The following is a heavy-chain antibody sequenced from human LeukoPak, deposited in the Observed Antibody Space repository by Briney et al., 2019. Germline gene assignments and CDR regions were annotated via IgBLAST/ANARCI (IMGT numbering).Heavy chain of an antibody. CDR3: ARVSADTYYYDSSGYYGTLFDY. Sequence: PSETLSLTCTVSGGSISSSSYYWGWIRQPPGKGLEWFGSIYYSGSTYYNPSLKSRVTISVDTSKNQFSLKLSSVTAADTAVYYCARVSADTYYYDSSGYYGTLFDYWGQGTLVTVSS. J-gene: IGHJ4*02. CDR2: IYYSGST. V-gene: IGHV4-39*01. D-gene: IGHD3-22*01. CDR1: GGSISSSSYY.